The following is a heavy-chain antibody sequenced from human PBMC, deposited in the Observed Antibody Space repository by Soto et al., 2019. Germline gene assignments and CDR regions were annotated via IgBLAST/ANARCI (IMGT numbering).Heavy chain of an antibody. V-gene: IGHV3-66*01. D-gene: IGHD3-16*01. CDR2: IYSGGDI. J-gene: IGHJ6*03. Sequence: GGSLRLSCAASGFTVSSNYMSWVRQAPGKGLEWVSIIYSGGDIYYADSVKGRFTISRDNSKNTLYLQMNSLGAEDTAVYYCARSVSFPNYMDVWGKGTTVTVSS. CDR1: GFTVSSNY. CDR3: ARSVSFPNYMDV.